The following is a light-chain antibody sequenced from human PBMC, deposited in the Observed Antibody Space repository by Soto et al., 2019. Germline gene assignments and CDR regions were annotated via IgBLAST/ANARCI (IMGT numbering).Light chain of an antibody. V-gene: IGLV2-14*01. CDR2: EVS. J-gene: IGLJ2*01. CDR3: SSYTSSTTLVV. CDR1: SSDVGGHNY. Sequence: QSALTQPASVSGSPGQSITISCTGTSSDVGGHNYVSWYQQHPGKAPKLMIYEVSNRPSGVSNRFSGSKSDNTASLTISGLQAEDEADYYCSSYTSSTTLVVFGGGTKLTVL.